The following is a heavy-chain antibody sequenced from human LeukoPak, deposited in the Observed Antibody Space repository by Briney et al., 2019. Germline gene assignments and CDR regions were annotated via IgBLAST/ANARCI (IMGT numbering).Heavy chain of an antibody. J-gene: IGHJ4*02. CDR3: ARDDIAAAGYYLDN. Sequence: GASVKVSCKASGYTFTSYAMHWVRQAPGQRLEWMGWINAGNGNTKYSQKFQGRVTITRDTSASTAYMELSSLRSEDTAVYYCARDDIAAAGYYLDNWGQGTLVTVSS. D-gene: IGHD6-13*01. V-gene: IGHV1-3*01. CDR1: GYTFTSYA. CDR2: INAGNGNT.